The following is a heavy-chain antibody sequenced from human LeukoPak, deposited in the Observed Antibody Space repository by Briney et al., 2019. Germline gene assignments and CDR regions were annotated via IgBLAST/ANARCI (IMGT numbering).Heavy chain of an antibody. D-gene: IGHD3-22*01. J-gene: IGHJ3*02. CDR2: IESKTDGGTT. CDR3: TTDLYYYDSSGYPDDAFDI. Sequence: PGGSLRRSCAASGFTFSNAWMSWVRQAPGKGLEWVGRIESKTDGGTTDYAAPVKGRFTISRDDSKNTLYLQMNSLKTEDTAVYYCTTDLYYYDSSGYPDDAFDIWGQGTMVTVSS. V-gene: IGHV3-15*04. CDR1: GFTFSNAW.